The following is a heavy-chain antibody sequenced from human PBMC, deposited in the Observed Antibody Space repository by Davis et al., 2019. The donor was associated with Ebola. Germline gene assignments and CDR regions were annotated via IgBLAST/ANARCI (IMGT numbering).Heavy chain of an antibody. D-gene: IGHD3-22*01. CDR1: GDSVSSNSAA. Sequence: PSETLSLTCAISGDSVSSNSAAWNWIRQSPSRGLEWLGRTYYRSKWYNDYAVSVKSRITINPDTSKNQFSLQLNSMTPEDTAVYYCASSYYDSSGYGNYYYYYMDVWGKGTTVTVSS. J-gene: IGHJ6*03. CDR2: TYYRSKWYN. V-gene: IGHV6-1*01. CDR3: ASSYYDSSGYGNYYYYYMDV.